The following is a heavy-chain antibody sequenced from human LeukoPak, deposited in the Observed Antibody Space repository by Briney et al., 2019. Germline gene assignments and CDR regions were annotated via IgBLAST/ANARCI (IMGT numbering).Heavy chain of an antibody. CDR3: GRDLFMIAVPGQNVLDY. CDR2: IWYDGSNK. D-gene: IGHD3-22*01. J-gene: IGHJ4*02. Sequence: PGRSLRLSCAASGFTFSTYGMHWVRQAPGKGLEWVAVIWYDGSNKYYADSVKGRFTISRDNSKNTLYLQMNSLRAEDTAVYYCGRDLFMIAVPGQNVLDYWGQGTLVTVSS. V-gene: IGHV3-33*01. CDR1: GFTFSTYG.